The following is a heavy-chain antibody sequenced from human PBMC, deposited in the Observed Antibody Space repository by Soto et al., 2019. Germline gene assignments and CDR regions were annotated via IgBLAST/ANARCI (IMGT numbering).Heavy chain of an antibody. V-gene: IGHV1-69*01. CDR2: IIPISGTA. CDR1: GGTFSSYA. Sequence: QVQLVQSGAEVKKPGSSVKVSCKASGGTFSSYAISWVRQAPGQGLEWMGGIIPISGTANYAQKFQGRVTITADESTSTASMELGRLRSEDTAVYYCARSQGSSTSLEVYYYYYYGMDGWGQGTTVTVSS. D-gene: IGHD2-2*01. J-gene: IGHJ6*02. CDR3: ARSQGSSTSLEVYYYYYYGMDG.